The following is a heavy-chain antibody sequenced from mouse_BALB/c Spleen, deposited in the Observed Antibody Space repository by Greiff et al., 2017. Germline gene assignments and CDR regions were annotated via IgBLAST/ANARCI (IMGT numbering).Heavy chain of an antibody. J-gene: IGHJ1*01. CDR1: GYAFTNYL. CDR3: AREEVRLYFEV. Sequence: QVQLQQSGAELVRPGTSVKVSCKASGYAFTNYLIEWVKQRPGQGLEWIGVINPGSGGTNYNEKFKGKATLTADKSSSTAYMQLSSLTSDDSAVYFCAREEVRLYFEVWGAGTTVTVSS. D-gene: IGHD2-14*01. V-gene: IGHV1-54*01. CDR2: INPGSGGT.